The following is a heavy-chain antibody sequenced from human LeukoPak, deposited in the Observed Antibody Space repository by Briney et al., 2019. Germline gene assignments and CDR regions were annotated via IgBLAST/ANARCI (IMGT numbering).Heavy chain of an antibody. Sequence: LPGGSLRLSCAASGFTFSSYGIHWVRQAPGKGLEWVAFIRYDGSNKYYADSVKGRFTISRDHSKNTLYLQMNSLRAEDTAVYYCARDVSSPDLYFDYWGQGTLVTVSS. CDR2: IRYDGSNK. D-gene: IGHD6-13*01. CDR1: GFTFSSYG. J-gene: IGHJ4*02. V-gene: IGHV3-30*02. CDR3: ARDVSSPDLYFDY.